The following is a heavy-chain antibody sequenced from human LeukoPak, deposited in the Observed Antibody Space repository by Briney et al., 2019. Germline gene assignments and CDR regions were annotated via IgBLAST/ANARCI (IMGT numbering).Heavy chain of an antibody. CDR3: AKDPEVRRVSGIAAAGPPFDY. V-gene: IGHV3-30*02. CDR1: GFTFSSYG. CDR2: IRYDGSNK. J-gene: IGHJ4*02. Sequence: GSLRLSCAASGFTFSSYGMHWVRQAPGKGLEWVAFIRYDGSNKYYADSVKGRFTISRDNSRNTLYLQMNSLRAEDTAVYYCAKDPEVRRVSGIAAAGPPFDYWGQGTLVTVSS. D-gene: IGHD6-13*01.